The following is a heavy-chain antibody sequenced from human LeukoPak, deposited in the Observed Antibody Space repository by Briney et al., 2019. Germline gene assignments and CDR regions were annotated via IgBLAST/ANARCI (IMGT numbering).Heavy chain of an antibody. D-gene: IGHD6-13*01. J-gene: IGHJ4*02. CDR3: AREESKGYSSTYFDY. Sequence: SETLSLTCAVYGGSFSGYYWSWIRQPPGKGLEWIGEINHSGSTNYNPSLKSRVTISVDTSKNQFSLKLSSVTAADTAVYYCAREESKGYSSTYFDYWGQGTLVTVSS. CDR2: INHSGST. V-gene: IGHV4-34*01. CDR1: GGSFSGYY.